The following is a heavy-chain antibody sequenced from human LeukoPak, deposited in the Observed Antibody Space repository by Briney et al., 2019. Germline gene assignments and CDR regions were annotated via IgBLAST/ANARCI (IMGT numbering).Heavy chain of an antibody. J-gene: IGHJ4*02. CDR3: ARDERYDSSGYPFDY. CDR1: GDTFTGYF. CDR2: INPNNGGT. D-gene: IGHD3-22*01. Sequence: ASVKVSCKASGDTFTGYFIHWVRQAPGQGLEWMGWINPNNGGTKYAQKFQDRVTMTRDTSISTAYMELSRLRSDDTAVYYCARDERYDSSGYPFDYWGQGTLVTVSS. V-gene: IGHV1-2*02.